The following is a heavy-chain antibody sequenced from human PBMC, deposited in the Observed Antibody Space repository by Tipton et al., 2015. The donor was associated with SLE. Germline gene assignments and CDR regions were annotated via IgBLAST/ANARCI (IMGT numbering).Heavy chain of an antibody. Sequence: SLRLSCAASGFTFSSYAMSWVRQAPGKGLEWVSAIYSGGSTYYADSVKGRFTISRDNSKNTLYLQMNSLRAEDTAVYYCAKDQGARGYFDLWGRGTLVTVSS. CDR2: IYSGGST. J-gene: IGHJ2*01. CDR1: GFTFSSYA. D-gene: IGHD1-26*01. CDR3: AKDQGARGYFDL. V-gene: IGHV3-23*03.